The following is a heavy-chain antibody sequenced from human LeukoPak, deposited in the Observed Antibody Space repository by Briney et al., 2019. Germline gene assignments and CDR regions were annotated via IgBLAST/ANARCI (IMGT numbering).Heavy chain of an antibody. CDR2: IIPMFGTA. J-gene: IGHJ5*02. CDR1: GGTFSNYT. D-gene: IGHD2-15*01. Sequence: SVKVSCKASGGTFSNYTFNWVRQAPGQGLEWMGRIIPMFGTANSAQKFQGRVTIITDESTSTLYMELSGLRSEDTAVYYCGGSFRTGEGYLFDPWGQGTLVTVSS. V-gene: IGHV1-69*05. CDR3: GGSFRTGEGYLFDP.